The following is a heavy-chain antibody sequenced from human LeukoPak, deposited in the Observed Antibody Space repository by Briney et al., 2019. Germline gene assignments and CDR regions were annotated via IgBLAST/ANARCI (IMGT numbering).Heavy chain of an antibody. Sequence: GGSLRLSCAASGFTFSSYAMSWVRQAPGEGLEWVSAIGSGYSTYYADSVKGRFTISRDNSKNTLYLQMNSLRAEDTAVYYCARVYGDAFDYWGQGTLVTVSS. CDR2: IGSGYST. V-gene: IGHV3-23*01. J-gene: IGHJ4*02. CDR1: GFTFSSYA. CDR3: ARVYGDAFDY. D-gene: IGHD4-17*01.